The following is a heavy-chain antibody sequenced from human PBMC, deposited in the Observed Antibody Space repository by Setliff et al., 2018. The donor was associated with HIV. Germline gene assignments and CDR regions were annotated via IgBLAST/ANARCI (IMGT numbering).Heavy chain of an antibody. D-gene: IGHD4-4*01. Sequence: GASVKVSCKASGGTFSSYTISWVRQAPGQGLEWMGGIIPIFGTTNYAQKFQDRVTITADESTSTAYMELSSLRSEDTAVYYCAMSMTTYPVSRAFDIWGQGTMVTVSS. CDR2: IIPIFGTT. J-gene: IGHJ3*02. V-gene: IGHV1-69*13. CDR1: GGTFSSYT. CDR3: AMSMTTYPVSRAFDI.